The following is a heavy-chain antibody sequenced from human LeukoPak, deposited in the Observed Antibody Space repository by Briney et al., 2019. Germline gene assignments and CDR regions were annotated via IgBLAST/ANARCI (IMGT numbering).Heavy chain of an antibody. Sequence: GGSLRLSCAASGFTFSSYAMSWVRQAPGKGLEWVSAISGSGGSTYYADSVKGRFTISRDNSKNTLYLQMNSLRAEGTAVYYCAKDTDSSGYIPIDAFDIWGQGTMVTVSS. J-gene: IGHJ3*02. V-gene: IGHV3-23*01. D-gene: IGHD3-22*01. CDR3: AKDTDSSGYIPIDAFDI. CDR1: GFTFSSYA. CDR2: ISGSGGST.